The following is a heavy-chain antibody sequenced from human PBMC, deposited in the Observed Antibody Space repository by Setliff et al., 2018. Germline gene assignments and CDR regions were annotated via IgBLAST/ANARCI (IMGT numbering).Heavy chain of an antibody. J-gene: IGHJ4*02. V-gene: IGHV4-39*01. D-gene: IGHD3-10*01. CDR2: FFHTGNT. CDR3: ARHLWGRYMAESSDYFDY. Sequence: SETLSLTCTVSGDSITSGSVYWSWIRQPAGKGLEWLGSFFHTGNTYYNPSLEGRVTISVDTSNNQFSLKLSSVTAADTAVYYCARHLWGRYMAESSDYFDYWGQGSLVTVPQ. CDR1: GDSITSGSVY.